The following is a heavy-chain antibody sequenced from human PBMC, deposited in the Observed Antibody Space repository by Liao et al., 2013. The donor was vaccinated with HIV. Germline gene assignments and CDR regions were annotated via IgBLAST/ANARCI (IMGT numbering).Heavy chain of an antibody. Sequence: QVQLQESGPGLVKPSETLSLICTVSGGSISSYYWSWVRQPPGKGLEWIGYISYRGSTNYNPSLKSRVTISVDTSKNQFSLKLSSVTAADTAVYYCARDETAVGYYYYYYIDVWGKGTTVTVSS. V-gene: IGHV4-59*12. J-gene: IGHJ6*03. D-gene: IGHD6-13*01. CDR2: ISYRGST. CDR3: ARDETAVGYYYYYYIDV. CDR1: GGSISSYY.